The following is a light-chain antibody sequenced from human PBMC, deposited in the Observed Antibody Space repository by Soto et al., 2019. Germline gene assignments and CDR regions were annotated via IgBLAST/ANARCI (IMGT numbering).Light chain of an antibody. CDR2: LEGSGSY. Sequence: QPVLTQSSSASASLGSSVKLTCTLSSGHMTYIIAWHQQQPGKAPRYLMKLEGSGSYNKGSGVPDRFSGSSSGADRYLTISHLQFEDEADYYCETWDSNTHVFGTGTKLTVL. CDR3: ETWDSNTHV. J-gene: IGLJ1*01. V-gene: IGLV4-60*02. CDR1: SGHMTYI.